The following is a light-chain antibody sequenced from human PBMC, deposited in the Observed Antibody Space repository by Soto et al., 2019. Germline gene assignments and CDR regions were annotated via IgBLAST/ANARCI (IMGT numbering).Light chain of an antibody. J-gene: IGKJ1*01. Sequence: DIEMTQAPSSLSASVGDRVTIPCRASQSISRYLNWYQQKPGKVPKLLIYGASSLQSGVPSRFSGSGAGTHFTLAISSLQPEDFATYYCQQSYTSPWTFGQGTKVEIK. CDR3: QQSYTSPWT. V-gene: IGKV1-39*01. CDR2: GAS. CDR1: QSISRY.